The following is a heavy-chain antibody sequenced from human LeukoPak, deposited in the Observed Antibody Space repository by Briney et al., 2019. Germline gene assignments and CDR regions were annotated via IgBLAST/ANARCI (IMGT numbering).Heavy chain of an antibody. Sequence: GGSLRLSCAASGFTFSSYSMNWVCQAPGKGLEWVSSISSSSSYIYYADSVKGRFTISRDNAKNSLYLQMNSLRAEDTAVYYCARDAKIFMGAAYYFDYWGQGTLVTVSS. J-gene: IGHJ4*02. CDR2: ISSSSSYI. CDR1: GFTFSSYS. CDR3: ARDAKIFMGAAYYFDY. D-gene: IGHD2-15*01. V-gene: IGHV3-21*01.